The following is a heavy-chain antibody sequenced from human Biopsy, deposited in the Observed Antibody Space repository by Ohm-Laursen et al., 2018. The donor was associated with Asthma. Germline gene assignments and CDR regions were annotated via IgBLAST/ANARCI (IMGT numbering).Heavy chain of an antibody. CDR3: AKDVFPGWELRRGPDY. J-gene: IGHJ4*02. Sequence: SLRLSCAASGLTFSNYGMHWVRQAQGKGLDWVAVISFDGSNKNYTDSVKGRFTISRDNSRNTLHLQMNSLRAEDTAVYYCAKDVFPGWELRRGPDYWGQGTLVTVSS. D-gene: IGHD1-26*01. V-gene: IGHV3-30*18. CDR2: ISFDGSNK. CDR1: GLTFSNYG.